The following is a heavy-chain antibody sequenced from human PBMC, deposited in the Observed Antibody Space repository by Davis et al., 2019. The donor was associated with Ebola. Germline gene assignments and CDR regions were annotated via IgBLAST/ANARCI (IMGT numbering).Heavy chain of an antibody. Sequence: MPSETLSLTCTVSGGSIISSSSYWGWIRQPPRKGLEWIGSIYYSGITYYNPSLKSRVTISVDTSKNQFSLKLSSVTAADTAVYYCARGGRHGYNYGLCNYWGRGTLVTVSS. CDR2: IYYSGIT. V-gene: IGHV4-39*07. CDR1: GGSIISSSSY. CDR3: ARGGRHGYNYGLCNY. D-gene: IGHD5-24*01. J-gene: IGHJ2*01.